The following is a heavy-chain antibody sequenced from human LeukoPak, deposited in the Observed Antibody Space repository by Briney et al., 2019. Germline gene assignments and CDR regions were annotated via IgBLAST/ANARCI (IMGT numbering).Heavy chain of an antibody. CDR1: GFTFSSYG. Sequence: GGSLRLSCAASGFTFSSYGMSWVRQAPGKGLEWVSAISGSGGSTYYADSVKGRFTISRDNALYLQMNSLRAEDTAVYYCARNLGYSGYSYYMDVWGKGTTVTVSS. CDR3: ARNLGYSGYSYYMDV. J-gene: IGHJ6*03. CDR2: ISGSGGST. D-gene: IGHD5-12*01. V-gene: IGHV3-23*01.